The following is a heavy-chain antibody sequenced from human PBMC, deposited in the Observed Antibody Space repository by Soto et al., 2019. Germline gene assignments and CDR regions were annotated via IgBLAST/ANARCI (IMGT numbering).Heavy chain of an antibody. CDR2: IYHSAT. J-gene: IGHJ4*02. Sequence: PSETLSLTCAVSGGSVSSGQWWTWVRQSPDKGLEWIGEIYHSATDYNPSLKSRITISVDKSKNEFSLTLRSVTAADTAVYYCASNSYGYTFYDYWGQGTLVTVSS. CDR1: GGSVSSGQW. D-gene: IGHD5-18*01. V-gene: IGHV4-4*02. CDR3: ASNSYGYTFYDY.